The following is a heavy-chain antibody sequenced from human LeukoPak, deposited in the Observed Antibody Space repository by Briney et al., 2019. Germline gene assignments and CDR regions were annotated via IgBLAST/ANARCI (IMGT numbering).Heavy chain of an antibody. Sequence: SETLSLTCTVSGDSISSYYWSWIRQPAGKGLEWIGRIYTSGSTNYNPSLKSRVTMSVDTSKNQFSLKLSSVTAADTAVYYCARDFIAARRVDYYGMDVWGQGTTVTVSS. CDR3: ARDFIAARRVDYYGMDV. D-gene: IGHD6-13*01. CDR2: IYTSGST. J-gene: IGHJ6*02. CDR1: GDSISSYY. V-gene: IGHV4-4*07.